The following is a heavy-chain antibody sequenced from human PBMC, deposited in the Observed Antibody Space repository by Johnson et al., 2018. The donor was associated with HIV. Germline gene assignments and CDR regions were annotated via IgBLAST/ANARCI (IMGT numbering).Heavy chain of an antibody. CDR1: GFTFSNAW. V-gene: IGHV3-15*01. CDR3: VTEQAIRRYFDL. Sequence: VQLVESGGGVIRPGGSRRLSCAASGFTFSNAWMSWVRQAPGKGLEWVGRIKSKTDGGTIDYAAPVKGRFTISRDDSKNMLFLQMNSLKTEDTAVYYCVTEQAIRRYFDLWGRGTLVTVS. J-gene: IGHJ2*01. CDR2: IKSKTDGGTI.